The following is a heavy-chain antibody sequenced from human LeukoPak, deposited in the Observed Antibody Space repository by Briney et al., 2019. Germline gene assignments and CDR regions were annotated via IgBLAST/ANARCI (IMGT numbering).Heavy chain of an antibody. CDR1: GYTFTGYY. CDR3: ALIKGCSSTSCYNYFDY. V-gene: IGHV1-2*02. D-gene: IGHD2-2*02. CDR2: INPNSGGT. Sequence: ASMKVSCKASGYTFTGYYMHWVRQAPGQGLEWLGWINPNSGGTNYAQKFQGRVTMTRDTSISTAYMELSRLRSDDTAVYYCALIKGCSSTSCYNYFDYWGQGTLVTVSS. J-gene: IGHJ4*02.